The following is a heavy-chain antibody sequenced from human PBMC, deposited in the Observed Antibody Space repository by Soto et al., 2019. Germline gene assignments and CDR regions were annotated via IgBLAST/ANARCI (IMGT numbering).Heavy chain of an antibody. J-gene: IGHJ6*02. D-gene: IGHD1-7*01. Sequence: QVQLVQSGAEVKQPGSSVKVSCKASGGTFSSYAISWVRQAPGQGLEWMGGIIPIFGTANYAQKFQGRVTITADESTSTAYMELSSLRSEDTAMYYCASHGITGTWVYYYGMDVWGQGTTVTVSS. CDR2: IIPIFGTA. CDR3: ASHGITGTWVYYYGMDV. CDR1: GGTFSSYA. V-gene: IGHV1-69*12.